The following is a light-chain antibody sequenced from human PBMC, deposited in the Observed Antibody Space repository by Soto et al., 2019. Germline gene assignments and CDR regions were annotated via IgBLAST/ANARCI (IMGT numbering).Light chain of an antibody. Sequence: DIQMTQSPSSLSASVGDRVTITCRASQGIGNDLAWYQQKPGKAPKRLMYATSTLLPGVPSRFSGSGSGTEFTLTISSLQPEDFATYYCLQHNAYPRTFGQGTKVEIK. V-gene: IGKV1-17*01. CDR1: QGIGND. J-gene: IGKJ1*01. CDR3: LQHNAYPRT. CDR2: ATS.